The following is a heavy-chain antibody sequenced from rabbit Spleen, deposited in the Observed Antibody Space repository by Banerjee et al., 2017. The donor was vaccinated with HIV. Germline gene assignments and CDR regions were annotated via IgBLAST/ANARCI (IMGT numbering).Heavy chain of an antibody. J-gene: IGHJ4*01. Sequence: QLVESGGGLVQPGGSLKLSCKASGFDFSTYSMSWVRQAPGKGLEWIGYIDPIFGRTYYASWVNGRFTISSHNAQNTLYLQLNSLTVADTATYFCVRDLGYDDYSEKGYFNLWGPGTLVTVS. V-gene: IGHV1S7*01. CDR2: IDPIFGRT. D-gene: IGHD2-1*01. CDR3: VRDLGYDDYSEKGYFNL. CDR1: GFDFSTYS.